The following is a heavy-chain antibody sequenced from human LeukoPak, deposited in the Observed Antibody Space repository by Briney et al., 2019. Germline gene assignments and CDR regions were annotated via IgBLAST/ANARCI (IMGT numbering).Heavy chain of an antibody. V-gene: IGHV3-66*01. CDR1: GFTVSSNY. CDR3: ANIPNSFGPDY. CDR2: IYSCGST. D-gene: IGHD3-16*01. J-gene: IGHJ4*02. Sequence: PGGSLRLSCAASGFTVSSNYMSWVRQAPGKGLEWVSVIYSCGSTYYADSVKGRFTISRDNSKNTLYLQMNSLRAEDTAVYYCANIPNSFGPDYWGQGSLVTVSS.